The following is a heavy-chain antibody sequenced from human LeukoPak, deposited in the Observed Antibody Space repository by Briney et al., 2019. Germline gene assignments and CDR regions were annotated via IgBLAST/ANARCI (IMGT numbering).Heavy chain of an antibody. D-gene: IGHD4-17*01. CDR3: AKHYGDRDWFDP. V-gene: IGHV1-2*02. CDR2: INPNSGGT. J-gene: IGHJ5*02. CDR1: GYTFTGHY. Sequence: GASVKVSCKASGYTFTGHYMHWVRQAPGQGLEWMGWINPNSGGTNYAQKFQGRVTMTRDTSISTAYMELSRLRSDDTAVYYCAKHYGDRDWFDPWGQGTLVTVSS.